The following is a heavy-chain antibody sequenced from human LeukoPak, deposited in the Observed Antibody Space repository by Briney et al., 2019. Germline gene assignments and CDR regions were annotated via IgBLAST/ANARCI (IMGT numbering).Heavy chain of an antibody. D-gene: IGHD3-3*01. V-gene: IGHV3-74*01. CDR2: IKGDGIST. CDR3: AKDHYWSIDY. Sequence: GGSLRPSCAASGFDFSSNWMHWVRHAPGQGLVWVSRIKGDGISTNYADSVKGRFTISRDIAKNTLYLQMNSLRAEDTGVYYCAKDHYWSIDYWGRGTLVTVSS. CDR1: GFDFSSNW. J-gene: IGHJ4*02.